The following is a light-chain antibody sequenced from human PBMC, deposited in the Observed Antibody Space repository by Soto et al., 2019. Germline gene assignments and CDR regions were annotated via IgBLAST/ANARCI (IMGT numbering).Light chain of an antibody. Sequence: EIVLTQSPATLSLSPGERATLSCRASQSVGSYFAWYQQKPGQTPRLLIYDTSNRATGIPARFSGSGSGTDFALTISSLEPEDLAVYYCQQRTNWPWTFGQGTKVEIK. CDR1: QSVGSY. CDR2: DTS. V-gene: IGKV3-11*01. J-gene: IGKJ1*01. CDR3: QQRTNWPWT.